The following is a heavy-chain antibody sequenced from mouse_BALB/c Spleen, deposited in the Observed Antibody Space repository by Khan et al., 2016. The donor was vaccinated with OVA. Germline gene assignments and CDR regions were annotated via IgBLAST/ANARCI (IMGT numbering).Heavy chain of an antibody. CDR1: GYTFTDYV. J-gene: IGHJ3*01. Sequence: VQLQESGPELVKPGASVKMSCKASGYTFTDYVMNWVKQRNGQGLEWIGQIYPGSDSTYYNEKFKGKATLTADRSSSTAYMQLSNLASEDSAVYFCARAGWDVFAYWGQGTLVTVS. V-gene: IGHV1-77*01. CDR3: ARAGWDVFAY. D-gene: IGHD4-1*01. CDR2: IYPGSDST.